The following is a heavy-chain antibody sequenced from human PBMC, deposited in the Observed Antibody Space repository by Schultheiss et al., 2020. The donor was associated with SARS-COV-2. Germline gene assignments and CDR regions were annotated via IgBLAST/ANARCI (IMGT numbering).Heavy chain of an antibody. D-gene: IGHD3-3*01. CDR2: MNPNSGNT. CDR3: ATTPYDFWSGYYMDV. Sequence: ASVKVSCKASGYTFTSYDINWVRQATGQGLEWMGWMNPNSGNTGHAQKFQGRVTITRNTSISTAYMELSSLRSEDTAVYYCATTPYDFWSGYYMDVWGKGTTVTVSS. V-gene: IGHV1-8*01. J-gene: IGHJ6*03. CDR1: GYTFTSYD.